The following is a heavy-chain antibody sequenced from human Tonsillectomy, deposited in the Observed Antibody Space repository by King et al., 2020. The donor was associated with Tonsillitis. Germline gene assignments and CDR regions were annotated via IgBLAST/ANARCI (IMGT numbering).Heavy chain of an antibody. J-gene: IGHJ3*02. D-gene: IGHD1-7*01. V-gene: IGHV3-74*01. Sequence: VQLVESGGGLVQPGGSLRLSCAASGFTFSSYWMHWVRQAPGKGLVWVSSINSDGSSTSYADSVKGRFTISRDNAKNTLYLQMNSLRAEDTAVYYCARVAFGTGTTNAFDIWGQGTMVTVSS. CDR3: ARVAFGTGTTNAFDI. CDR2: INSDGSST. CDR1: GFTFSSYW.